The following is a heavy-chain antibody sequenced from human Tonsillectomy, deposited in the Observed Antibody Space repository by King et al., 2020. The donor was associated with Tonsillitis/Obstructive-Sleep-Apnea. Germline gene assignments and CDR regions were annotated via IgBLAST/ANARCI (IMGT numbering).Heavy chain of an antibody. V-gene: IGHV1-24*01. J-gene: IGHJ5*02. Sequence: HVQLVQSGAEVKKPGASVKVSCKVSGYTLTELSMHWVRQAPGKGLEWMGGFDPEDGETIYAQKFQGRVTMTEDTSTDTAYMELSSLRSEDTAVYYCATLKNIITIFGVVIIRGFDPWGQGTLVTVSS. D-gene: IGHD3-3*01. CDR1: GYTLTELS. CDR2: FDPEDGET. CDR3: ATLKNIITIFGVVIIRGFDP.